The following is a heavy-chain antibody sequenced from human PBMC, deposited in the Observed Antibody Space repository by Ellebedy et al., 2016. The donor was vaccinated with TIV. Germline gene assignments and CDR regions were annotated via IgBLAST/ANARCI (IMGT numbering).Heavy chain of an antibody. D-gene: IGHD3-22*01. J-gene: IGHJ4*02. CDR1: GYTFTSYD. CDR2: MNPNSGNT. V-gene: IGHV1-8*01. CDR3: ARFSIREYDSSGTDY. Sequence: AASVKVSCKASGYTFTSYDINWVRQATGQGLEWMGWMNPNSGNTGYAQKFQGRVTITADKSTSTAYMELSSLRSEDTAVYYCARFSIREYDSSGTDYWGQGTLVTVSS.